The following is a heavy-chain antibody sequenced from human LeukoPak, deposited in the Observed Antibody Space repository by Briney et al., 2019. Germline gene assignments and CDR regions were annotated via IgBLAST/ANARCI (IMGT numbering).Heavy chain of an antibody. J-gene: IGHJ4*02. CDR3: ARAYGGNSF. D-gene: IGHD4-23*01. V-gene: IGHV3-33*01. CDR2: IWYDGSNK. CDR1: GFTFSSYG. Sequence: GGSLRLSCAASGFTFSSYGMPWVRQAPGKGLEWVAVIWYDGSNKYYADSVKGRFTISRDNSKNTLYLQMNSLRAEDTAVYYCARAYGGNSFWGQGTLVTVSS.